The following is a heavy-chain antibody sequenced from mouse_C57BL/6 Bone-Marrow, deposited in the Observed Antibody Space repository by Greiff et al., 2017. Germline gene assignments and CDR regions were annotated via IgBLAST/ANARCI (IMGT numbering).Heavy chain of an antibody. Sequence: QVQLQQSGAELARPGASVKLSCKASGYTFTSYGISWVKQRTGQGLEWIGEIYPRSGNTYYNEKFKGKATLTADKSSSTAYMELRSLTSEDSAVYFCARSPPYYYGSSYRDWGQGTTLTVS. CDR1: GYTFTSYG. J-gene: IGHJ2*01. V-gene: IGHV1-81*01. D-gene: IGHD1-1*01. CDR2: IYPRSGNT. CDR3: ARSPPYYYGSSYRD.